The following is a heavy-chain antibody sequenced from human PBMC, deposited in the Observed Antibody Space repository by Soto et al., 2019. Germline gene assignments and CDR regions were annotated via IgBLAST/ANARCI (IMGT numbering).Heavy chain of an antibody. CDR2: INPSGGRT. CDR3: ARDHNFGFILYAMDV. V-gene: IGHV1-46*01. CDR1: GYTFTSYY. Sequence: GASVKVSCKASGYTFTSYYMHWVRQAPGQGLEWMGIINPSGGRTSYAQNFQGRVTMTSGTSTSIVYMEMSSLKSEDTAVYYCARDHNFGFILYAMDVWGQGTTVTVSS. J-gene: IGHJ6*02. D-gene: IGHD2-15*01.